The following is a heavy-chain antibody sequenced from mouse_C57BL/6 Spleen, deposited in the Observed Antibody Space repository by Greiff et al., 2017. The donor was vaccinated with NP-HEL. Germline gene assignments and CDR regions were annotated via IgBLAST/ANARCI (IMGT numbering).Heavy chain of an antibody. CDR2: IYPGSGST. D-gene: IGHD1-1*01. CDR1: GYTFTSYW. V-gene: IGHV1-55*01. Sequence: VQLQQPGAELVKPGASVKMSCKASGYTFTSYWITWVKQRPGQGLEWIGDIYPGSGSTNYNEKFKSKATLTVVTSSSTAYMQLSSLTSEDSAVYYCARGGKTVVATDFDYWGQGTTLTVSS. J-gene: IGHJ2*01. CDR3: ARGGKTVVATDFDY.